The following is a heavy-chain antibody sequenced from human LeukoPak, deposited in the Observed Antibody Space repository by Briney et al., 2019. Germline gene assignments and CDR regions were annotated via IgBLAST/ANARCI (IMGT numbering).Heavy chain of an antibody. J-gene: IGHJ6*04. D-gene: IGHD3-10*02. Sequence: GGSLRLSCATSGFTFNNYAMHWVRQAPGQGLEWVAVILYDGTMAYYADSVKDRFTISRDNAKNSLYLQMNSLRAEDTAVYYCAELGITMIGGVWGKGTTVTISS. CDR2: ILYDGTMA. CDR3: AELGITMIGGV. V-gene: IGHV3-30*04. CDR1: GFTFNNYA.